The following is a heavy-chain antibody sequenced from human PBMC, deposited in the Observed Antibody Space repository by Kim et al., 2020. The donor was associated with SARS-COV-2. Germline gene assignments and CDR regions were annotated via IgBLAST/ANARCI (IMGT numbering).Heavy chain of an antibody. D-gene: IGHD6-13*01. CDR3: ARSGRGGIAAAGSDY. Sequence: PSFQGHVTISADKSISTAYLQWSSLKASDTAMYYCARSGRGGIAAAGSDYWGQGTLVTVSS. J-gene: IGHJ4*02. V-gene: IGHV5-10-1*01.